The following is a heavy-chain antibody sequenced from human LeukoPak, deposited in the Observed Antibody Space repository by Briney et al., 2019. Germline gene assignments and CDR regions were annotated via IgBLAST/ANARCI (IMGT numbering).Heavy chain of an antibody. CDR1: GYSISSGYY. J-gene: IGHJ4*02. CDR2: IYHSGST. CDR3: ARQVDYFDY. Sequence: PSETLSLTCAVSGYSISSGYYWGWIRQPPGQGLEWIGSIYHSGSTYYNPSLKSRVTISVDTSKNQFSLKLSSVTAADTAVYYCARQVDYFDYWGQGTLVTVSS. V-gene: IGHV4-38-2*01.